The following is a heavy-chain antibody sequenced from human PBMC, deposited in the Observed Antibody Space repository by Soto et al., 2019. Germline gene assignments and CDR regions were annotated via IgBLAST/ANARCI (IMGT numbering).Heavy chain of an antibody. Sequence: GESLKISCDGSGYSFTIYWISWVLQMPGKGLEWMGRIDPSDSYTKYWPSFQGHVTISADKSTSTAYLQWSSLKASDTAMYYCARSWYYYGSGGLDYWGQGTLVTVSS. J-gene: IGHJ4*02. V-gene: IGHV5-10-1*01. D-gene: IGHD3-10*01. CDR2: IDPSDSYT. CDR3: ARSWYYYGSGGLDY. CDR1: GYSFTIYW.